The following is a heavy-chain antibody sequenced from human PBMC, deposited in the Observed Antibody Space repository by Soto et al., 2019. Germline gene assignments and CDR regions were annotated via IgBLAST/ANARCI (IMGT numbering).Heavy chain of an antibody. D-gene: IGHD3-22*01. CDR3: GRGGYYYDSSGYGDNGY. Sequence: QVQLVQSGAEVKKPGASVKVSCKASGCTFTSYGISWVRQAPGQALEWMGWISAYNGNTNYAQKIQGRVTMTTDTSTRTATMELRGLRSGETAVYYCGRGGYYYDSSGYGDNGYWGQGTLVTVSS. J-gene: IGHJ4*02. V-gene: IGHV1-18*01. CDR1: GCTFTSYG. CDR2: ISAYNGNT.